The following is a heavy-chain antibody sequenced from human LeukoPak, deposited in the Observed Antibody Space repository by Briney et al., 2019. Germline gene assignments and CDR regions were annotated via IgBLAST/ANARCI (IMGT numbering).Heavy chain of an antibody. CDR2: FYVGGAT. Sequence: GGSLTLSCAVSGFRGTNNYKSWVRQAPGKGLEWVSVFYVGGATYYTDSVKGRFTISRDNSENTLYLQMKSLSAEDTAVYYCARGHGYNFFDYWGEGTLVTVSS. D-gene: IGHD5-24*01. V-gene: IGHV3-53*01. CDR1: GFRGTNNY. CDR3: ARGHGYNFFDY. J-gene: IGHJ4*02.